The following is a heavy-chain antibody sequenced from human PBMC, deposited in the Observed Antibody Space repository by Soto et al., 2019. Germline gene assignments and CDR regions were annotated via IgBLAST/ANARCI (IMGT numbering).Heavy chain of an antibody. J-gene: IGHJ6*02. CDR3: ARSNYSTSSYYYALDA. CDR1: GFSVSSRY. Sequence: EVQLVESGGALIQPGGSLRLSCAVSGFSVSSRYMSWVRQPPGKGLEWVSGMYSTGTTKYAGSVRGRFTISRDSSNNTLFLQMTILGAEDTAVYYCARSNYSTSSYYYALDAWGRGTTVTVSS. CDR2: MYSTGTT. D-gene: IGHD2-8*01. V-gene: IGHV3-53*01.